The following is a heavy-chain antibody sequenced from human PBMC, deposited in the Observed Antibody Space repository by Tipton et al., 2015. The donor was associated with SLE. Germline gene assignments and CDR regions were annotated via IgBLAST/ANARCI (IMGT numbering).Heavy chain of an antibody. Sequence: TLSLTCIVSGGSISSYYWTWIRQPAGKGLEWIGRIYTSGSTDYNPSLQSRVTISVVRSKSQFSLTLTSVTAADSAVYYCARESGWEWLVLNYWGQGTLVTVSS. V-gene: IGHV4-4*07. CDR3: ARESGWEWLVLNY. CDR2: IYTSGST. D-gene: IGHD6-19*01. CDR1: GGSISSYY. J-gene: IGHJ4*02.